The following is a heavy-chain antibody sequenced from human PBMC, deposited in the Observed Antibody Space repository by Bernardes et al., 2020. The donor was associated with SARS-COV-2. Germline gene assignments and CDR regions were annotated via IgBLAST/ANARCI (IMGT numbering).Heavy chain of an antibody. D-gene: IGHD5-18*01. CDR1: GGSISSYY. V-gene: IGHV4-4*07. Sequence: SETLSLTCTVSGGSISSYYWSWIRQPAGKGLEWIGRIYTSGSTNYNPSLKSRVTMSVDTSKKQFSLSLRSLTAADSGVYYCVGGHGYTWGNGLEWGQGTLGTVSS. CDR3: VGGHGYTWGNGLE. CDR2: IYTSGST. J-gene: IGHJ4*02.